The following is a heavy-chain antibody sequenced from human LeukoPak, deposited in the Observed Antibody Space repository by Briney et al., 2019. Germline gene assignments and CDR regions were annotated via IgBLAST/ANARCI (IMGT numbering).Heavy chain of an antibody. V-gene: IGHV3-30*02. D-gene: IGHD2-21*01. CDR3: AKDRPYSVYYFDY. J-gene: IGHJ4*02. CDR1: GFTFSSYG. Sequence: GSLRLSCAASGFTFSSYGMHWVRPAPGKGLEWVAFIRYDGSNKYYADSVKGRFTISRDNSKNTLYLQMNSLRAEDTAVYYCAKDRPYSVYYFDYWGQGTLVTVSS. CDR2: IRYDGSNK.